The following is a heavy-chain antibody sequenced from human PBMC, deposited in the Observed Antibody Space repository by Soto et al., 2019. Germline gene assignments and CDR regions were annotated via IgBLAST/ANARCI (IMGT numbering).Heavy chain of an antibody. CDR3: ANDLGQQLILVSVMDV. CDR1: GFTFNNYG. J-gene: IGHJ6*03. D-gene: IGHD6-13*01. Sequence: QVQLVESGGGVVQPGTSLRLSCAPSGFTFNNYGIYWVRQAPGKGLEWVAVVSYDGSHKYYADSVKGRFTISRENAKNMVNLQMNILGPDDTGVYYCANDLGQQLILVSVMDVWGKGTTVIGSS. CDR2: VSYDGSHK. V-gene: IGHV3-30*18.